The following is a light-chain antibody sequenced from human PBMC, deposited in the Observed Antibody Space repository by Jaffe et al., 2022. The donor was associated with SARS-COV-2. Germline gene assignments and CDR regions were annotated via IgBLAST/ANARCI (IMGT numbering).Light chain of an antibody. CDR2: WAS. J-gene: IGKJ4*01. Sequence: DIVMTQSPDSVAVSLGERATINCKSSQSVLYSSNNKNYLAWYQQRPGQPPNLLIYWASTRESGVPDRFSGGGSGTDFTLTISSLQAEDVAVYYCQQYYTTPLTFGGGTKVEI. V-gene: IGKV4-1*01. CDR1: QSVLYSSNNKNY. CDR3: QQYYTTPLT.